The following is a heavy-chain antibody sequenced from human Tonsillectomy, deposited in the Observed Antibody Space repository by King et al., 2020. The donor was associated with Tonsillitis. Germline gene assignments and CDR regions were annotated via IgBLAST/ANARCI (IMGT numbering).Heavy chain of an antibody. CDR2: IFDNGNT. CDR3: ARGPNGGNLLFHV. V-gene: IGHV4-59*01. J-gene: IGHJ3*01. Sequence: QLQESGPGLVKPSETLSLTCTVSGGSISSYHWSWIRQPPGKGLEWIGDIFDNGNTNYNPSLKSRVTMSVDTSKNQFSLRLRSVTAADTAVYYCARGPNGGNLLFHVWGQGTMVTVSS. D-gene: IGHD4-23*01. CDR1: GGSISSYH.